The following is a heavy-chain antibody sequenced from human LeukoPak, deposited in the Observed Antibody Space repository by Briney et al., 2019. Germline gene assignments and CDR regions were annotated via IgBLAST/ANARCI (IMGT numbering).Heavy chain of an antibody. D-gene: IGHD2-8*01. CDR3: AKRNLLGTKYFDY. V-gene: IGHV3-23*01. Sequence: GGSLRLSCEASGFTFSSHAMSWVRQARGKGLEWVSVISGNGGTTFYADSVKGRFTISRDNSKNTLYVQMNSLRAEDTAVYYCAKRNLLGTKYFDYWGQGTLVTVSS. J-gene: IGHJ4*02. CDR2: ISGNGGTT. CDR1: GFTFSSHA.